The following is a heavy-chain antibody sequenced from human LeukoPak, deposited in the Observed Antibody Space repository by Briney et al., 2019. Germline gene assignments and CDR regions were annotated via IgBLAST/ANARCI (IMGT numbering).Heavy chain of an antibody. V-gene: IGHV3-23*01. CDR3: AGLGITMIGGV. CDR1: GFTFSSYG. CDR2: ISGSGGST. J-gene: IGHJ6*04. D-gene: IGHD3-10*02. Sequence: GGTLRLSCAASGFTFSSYGMSWVRQAPGKGLEWVSAISGSGGSTYYADSVKGRFTISRDNSKNTLYLQMNSLRAEDTAVYYCAGLGITMIGGVWGKGTTVTISS.